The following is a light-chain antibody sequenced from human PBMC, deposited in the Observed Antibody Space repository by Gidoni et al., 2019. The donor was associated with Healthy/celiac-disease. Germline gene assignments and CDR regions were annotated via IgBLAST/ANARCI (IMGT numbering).Light chain of an antibody. V-gene: IGLV2-18*02. CDR1: SSDVGSYNR. J-gene: IGLJ2*01. Sequence: QSALTQPPSVSGSPGQSVTISCTGTSSDVGSYNRVSWYQQPPGNAPKLMIYEVSTRPSGVPDRFSGSKSGNTASLTISGLQAEDEADYYGSSYTSSSTLFGGGTKLTVL. CDR2: EVS. CDR3: SSYTSSSTL.